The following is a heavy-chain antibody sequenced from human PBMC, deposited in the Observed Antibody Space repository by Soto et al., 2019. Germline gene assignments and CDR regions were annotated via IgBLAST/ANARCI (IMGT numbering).Heavy chain of an antibody. CDR1: GFTFTNYA. V-gene: IGHV3-23*01. CDR3: AKATRGQCIGAHCYAFDC. CDR2: VIGTGIDT. J-gene: IGHJ4*02. D-gene: IGHD2-15*01. Sequence: EVQLLESGGGLVQPWGSLRLSCAASGFTFTNYAMNWVRHSPGKGLGWVASVIGTGIDTYHAASVKGRFTISRDNSRNTMYLEMNRLRAEDTAMYHCAKATRGQCIGAHCYAFDCWAQGILVTVS.